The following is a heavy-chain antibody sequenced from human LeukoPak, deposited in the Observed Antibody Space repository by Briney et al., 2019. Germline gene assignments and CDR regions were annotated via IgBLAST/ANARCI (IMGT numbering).Heavy chain of an antibody. V-gene: IGHV4-38-2*02. Sequence: SETLSLTCTVSGDSISSDYWSWIRQPPGKGLEWIGTIYHSGSTYYNASLESRVTISVDTSKNQFSLKLSSVTAADTAVYYCARAYSSSWYFNWFDPWGQGTLVTVSS. J-gene: IGHJ5*02. CDR1: GDSISSDY. CDR2: IYHSGST. D-gene: IGHD6-13*01. CDR3: ARAYSSSWYFNWFDP.